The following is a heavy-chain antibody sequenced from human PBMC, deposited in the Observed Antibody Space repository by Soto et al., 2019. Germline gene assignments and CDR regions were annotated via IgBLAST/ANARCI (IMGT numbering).Heavy chain of an antibody. V-gene: IGHV3-30-3*01. CDR2: ISYDGSNK. D-gene: IGHD2-21*02. Sequence: QVQLVESGGGVVQPGRSLRLSCAASGFTFSSYAMHWVRQAPGKGLEWVAVISYDGSNKYYADSVKGRFTISRDNSKNTLYLQRNSLRAEDTAVYYCARAALAYCGGYCYSHFDYWGQGTLVTVPS. CDR3: ARAALAYCGGYCYSHFDY. J-gene: IGHJ4*02. CDR1: GFTFSSYA.